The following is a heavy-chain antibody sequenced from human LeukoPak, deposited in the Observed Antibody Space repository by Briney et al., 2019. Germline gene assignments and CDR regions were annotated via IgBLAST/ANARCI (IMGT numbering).Heavy chain of an antibody. D-gene: IGHD5-12*01. Sequence: GGSLRLSCAASGFTFSSYGMHWVRQAPGKGLEWVAVISYDGSTKYYADSVKGRFTISRDNSKNTLYLQMNSLRAEDTAVYYCASLRGYSGYDFSGFDYWGQGTLVTVSS. CDR1: GFTFSSYG. CDR3: ASLRGYSGYDFSGFDY. J-gene: IGHJ4*02. CDR2: ISYDGSTK. V-gene: IGHV3-30*03.